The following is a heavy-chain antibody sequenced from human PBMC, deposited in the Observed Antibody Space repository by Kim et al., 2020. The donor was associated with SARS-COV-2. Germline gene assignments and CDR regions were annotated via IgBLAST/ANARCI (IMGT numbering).Heavy chain of an antibody. V-gene: IGHV5-10-1*01. D-gene: IGHD5-18*01. CDR3: AVGYSYGPGKAFDI. J-gene: IGHJ3*02. Sequence: SPAFQGHVTISADKSISTAYLQWSSLKASDTAMYYCAVGYSYGPGKAFDIWGQGTMVTVSS.